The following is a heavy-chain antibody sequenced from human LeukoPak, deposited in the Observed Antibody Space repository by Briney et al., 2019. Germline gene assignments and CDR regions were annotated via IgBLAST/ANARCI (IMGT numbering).Heavy chain of an antibody. CDR2: IYYSGST. D-gene: IGHD3-16*01. V-gene: IGHV4-39*07. Sequence: SETLSLTCTVSGGSISSSSYYWSWIRQPPGKGLEWIGSIYYSGSTHYNPSLKSRVTISIDTSKNQFSLKLSSVTAADTAVYYCAVGGSWFDPWGQGTLVTVSS. J-gene: IGHJ5*02. CDR1: GGSISSSSYY. CDR3: AVGGSWFDP.